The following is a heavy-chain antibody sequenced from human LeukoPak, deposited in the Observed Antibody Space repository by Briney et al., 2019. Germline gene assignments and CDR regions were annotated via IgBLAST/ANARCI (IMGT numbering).Heavy chain of an antibody. V-gene: IGHV3-21*01. CDR1: GFTFSSYS. D-gene: IGHD4-17*01. Sequence: GGSLRLSCAASGFTFSSYSMNWVRQAPGKGLEWVSSISSISYIYYADSVKGRFTISRDTAKNSLYLQMNSLRAEDTAVYCCARDQYGGYALVYWGQGTLVTVSS. CDR2: ISSISYI. CDR3: ARDQYGGYALVY. J-gene: IGHJ4*02.